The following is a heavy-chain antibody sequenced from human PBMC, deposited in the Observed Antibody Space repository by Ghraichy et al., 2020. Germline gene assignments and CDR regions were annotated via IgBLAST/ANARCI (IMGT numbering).Heavy chain of an antibody. V-gene: IGHV4-31*03. J-gene: IGHJ3*02. Sequence: SETLSLTCTVSGGSISSGGYYWSWIRQHPGKGLEWIGYIYYSGSTYYNPSLKSRVTISVDTSKNQFSLKLSSVTAADTAVYYCARYYYDSSGYYYLGGNAFDIWGQGTMVTVSS. CDR1: GGSISSGGYY. CDR3: ARYYYDSSGYYYLGGNAFDI. D-gene: IGHD3-22*01. CDR2: IYYSGST.